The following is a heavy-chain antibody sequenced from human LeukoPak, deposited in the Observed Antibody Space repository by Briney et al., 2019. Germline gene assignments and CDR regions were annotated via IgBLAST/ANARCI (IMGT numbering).Heavy chain of an antibody. J-gene: IGHJ6*03. D-gene: IGHD6-19*01. CDR3: ASRIAVPGTLANHYSYYMDV. Sequence: GASVKVSCKASGYSFSSYGISWVREAPGQGLEWMGWISVYNGNIQYAQRLQGRATMTTDTSTNTAYMELRSLGSDDAAVYYCASRIAVPGTLANHYSYYMDVWGKGTTVTVSS. V-gene: IGHV1-18*01. CDR2: ISVYNGNI. CDR1: GYSFSSYG.